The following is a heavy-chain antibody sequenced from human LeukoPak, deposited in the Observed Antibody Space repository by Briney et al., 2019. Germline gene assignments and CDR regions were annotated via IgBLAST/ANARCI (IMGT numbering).Heavy chain of an antibody. CDR2: IYYSGST. CDR1: GGSISTYY. CDR3: ARESVYSGRYYAFDI. Sequence: PSETLSLTCTVSGGSISTYYWSWIRHPPGKGLEWIGYIYYSGSTNYNPSLKSRVTISVDMSKNQFSLKLSSVTAADTAVYYCARESVYSGRYYAFDIWGQGTMVTVSS. J-gene: IGHJ3*02. D-gene: IGHD1-26*01. V-gene: IGHV4-59*01.